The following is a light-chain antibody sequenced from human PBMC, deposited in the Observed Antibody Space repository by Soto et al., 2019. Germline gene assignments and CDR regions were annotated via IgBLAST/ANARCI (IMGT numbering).Light chain of an antibody. Sequence: DIPMTQSPSSLSASVGDRVTITCRASQTISSWLAWYQQKPGKAPKLLIYKPSTLKSGVPSRFSGSGSGTEFTLTISSLQPDDFATYYCQHYNSYSEAFGQGTKVDI. CDR3: QHYNSYSEA. V-gene: IGKV1-5*03. CDR2: KPS. J-gene: IGKJ1*01. CDR1: QTISSW.